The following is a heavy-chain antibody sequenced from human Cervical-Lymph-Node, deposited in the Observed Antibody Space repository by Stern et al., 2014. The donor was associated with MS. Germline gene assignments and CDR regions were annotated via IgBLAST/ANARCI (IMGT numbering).Heavy chain of an antibody. D-gene: IGHD1-1*01. V-gene: IGHV1-18*01. CDR3: ARGDDKTSYDY. CDR1: GYTFTNTG. CDR2: VSTYNGNT. Sequence: QVQLVQSGAEVKKPGASVKVSCKASGYTFTNTGINWVRLAPGQGPEWMGWVSTYNGNTKYAQKLRGSVTITTDTSTSTAYMELRSLRSDDTAVYYCARGDDKTSYDYWGQGTLVTVSS. J-gene: IGHJ4*02.